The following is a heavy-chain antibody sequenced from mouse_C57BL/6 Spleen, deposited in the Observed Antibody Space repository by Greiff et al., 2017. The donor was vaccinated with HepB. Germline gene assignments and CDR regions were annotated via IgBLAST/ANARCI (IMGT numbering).Heavy chain of an antibody. V-gene: IGHV5-16*01. CDR1: GFTFSDYY. D-gene: IGHD2-10*02. CDR3: ARDLVAMDY. Sequence: EVKLVESEGGLVQPGSSMKLSCTASGFTFSDYYMAWVRQVPEKGLEWVANINYDGSSTYYLDSLKSRFIISRDNAKNILYLQMSSLKSEDTATYYCARDLVAMDYWGQGTSVTVSS. CDR2: INYDGSST. J-gene: IGHJ4*01.